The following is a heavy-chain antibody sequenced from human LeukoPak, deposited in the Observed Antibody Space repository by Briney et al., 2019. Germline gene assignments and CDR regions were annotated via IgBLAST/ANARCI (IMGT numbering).Heavy chain of an antibody. CDR2: ISAYNGNT. V-gene: IGHV1-18*01. CDR3: ARECSSTSCYWGFDYMDV. CDR1: GYTFTSYG. J-gene: IGHJ6*03. D-gene: IGHD2-2*01. Sequence: ASVTVSCKASGYTFTSYGISWVRQAPGQGLEWMGWISAYNGNTNYAQKLQGRVTMTTDTSTSTAYMELRSLRSDDTAVYYCARECSSTSCYWGFDYMDVWGKGTTVTVSS.